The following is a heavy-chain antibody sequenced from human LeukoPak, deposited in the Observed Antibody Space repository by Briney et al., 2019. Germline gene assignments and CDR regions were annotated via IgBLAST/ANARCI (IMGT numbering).Heavy chain of an antibody. CDR2: ISSSSSYI. CDR1: GFTFSSYS. J-gene: IGHJ3*02. CDR3: VRRGSSGYAFDI. D-gene: IGHD3-10*01. Sequence: PGGSLRLSCAASGFTFSSYSMNWVRQAPGKGLEWVSSISSSSSYIYYADSVKGRFTISRDNAKNSLYLQMNSLRAEDTAVYYCVRRGSSGYAFDIWGQGTMVTVSS. V-gene: IGHV3-21*01.